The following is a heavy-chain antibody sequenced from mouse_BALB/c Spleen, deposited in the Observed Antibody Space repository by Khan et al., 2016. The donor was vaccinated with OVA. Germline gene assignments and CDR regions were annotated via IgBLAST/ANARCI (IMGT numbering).Heavy chain of an antibody. Sequence: EVQLQESGPSLVQPSQTLSLTCSVTGDSISSGYWSWIRKFPGNKLEYMGYMISSGYTYYNPSLKSRISITRHTSKNTYSLQLNSVSTEDTATYYCARSTYRYAFAYWGQGTLVTVSA. CDR1: GDSISSGY. CDR3: ARSTYRYAFAY. J-gene: IGHJ3*01. CDR2: MISSGYT. V-gene: IGHV3-8*02. D-gene: IGHD2-14*01.